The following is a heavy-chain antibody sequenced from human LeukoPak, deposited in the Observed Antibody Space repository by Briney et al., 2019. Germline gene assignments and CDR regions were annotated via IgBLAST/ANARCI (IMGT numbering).Heavy chain of an antibody. D-gene: IGHD3-10*01. CDR1: GGTFSSYA. CDR3: ARGFVTMVRGVIYYYYGMDV. V-gene: IGHV1-69*01. CDR2: IIPIVGTA. J-gene: IGHJ6*02. Sequence: SVKVSCKASGGTFSSYAISWVRQAPGQGLEWMGGIIPIVGTANYAQKFQGRVTITADESTSTAYMELSSLRSEDTAVYYCARGFVTMVRGVIYYYYGMDVWGQGTTVTVSS.